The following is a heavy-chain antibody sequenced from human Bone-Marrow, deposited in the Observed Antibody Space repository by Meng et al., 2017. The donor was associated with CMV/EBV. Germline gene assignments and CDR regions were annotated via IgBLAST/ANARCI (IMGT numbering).Heavy chain of an antibody. D-gene: IGHD3-9*01. CDR3: ARENDILTGYPRYYYGMDV. Sequence: SVKVSSKASGGTFSSYAISWVRQAPGQGLEWMGGIIPIFGTANYAQKFQGRVTITTDESTSTAYMELSSLRSEDTAVYYCARENDILTGYPRYYYGMDVWGQGTTVTVSS. CDR1: GGTFSSYA. J-gene: IGHJ6*02. CDR2: IIPIFGTA. V-gene: IGHV1-69*05.